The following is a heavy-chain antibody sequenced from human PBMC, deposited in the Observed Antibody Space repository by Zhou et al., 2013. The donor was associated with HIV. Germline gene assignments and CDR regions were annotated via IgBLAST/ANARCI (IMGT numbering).Heavy chain of an antibody. V-gene: IGHV1-69*05. Sequence: QVRLLQSGAEVRRPGSSVKVPCLTSGYTFNRFPINWLRQVPGQGLEWMAVVIPLIGTTHYAPKSEGRLTVSTAASATTAYMELRNLTADDTALYFCAREAYDDTSHQFLVDYFYAMDVWGQGTVVLVSS. CDR2: VIPLIGTT. CDR1: GYTFNRFP. D-gene: IGHD3-22*01. J-gene: IGHJ6*02. CDR3: AREAYDDTSHQFLVDYFYAMDV.